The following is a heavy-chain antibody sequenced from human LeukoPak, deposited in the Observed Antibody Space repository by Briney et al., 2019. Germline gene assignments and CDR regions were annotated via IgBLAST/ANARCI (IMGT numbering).Heavy chain of an antibody. J-gene: IGHJ4*02. V-gene: IGHV4-34*01. CDR3: ARVIRGSGWLPQEDY. D-gene: IGHD6-19*01. CDR2: INHSGST. CDR1: GGSFSGYY. Sequence: NPSETLSLTCAVYGGSFSGYYWSWIRQPPGKGLEWIEEINHSGSTNYNPSPKSRVTISVDTSKNQFSLKLSSVTAADTAVYYCARVIRGSGWLPQEDYWGQGTLVTVSS.